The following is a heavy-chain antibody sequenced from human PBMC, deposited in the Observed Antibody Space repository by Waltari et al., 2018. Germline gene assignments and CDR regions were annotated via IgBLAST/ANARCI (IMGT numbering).Heavy chain of an antibody. CDR1: GYMFTPNI. Sequence: VQLVQSGIEVKKPGASVKVSCEASGYMFTPNIIHWVRQAPGQGLEWMGWVNPNSGDTGSTQKFQGRLSMTRDASTSTAFMDLSGLTSDDTAVYYCARESERGYDLDSWGQGTLV. CDR3: ARESERGYDLDS. CDR2: VNPNSGDT. V-gene: IGHV1-2*02. J-gene: IGHJ5*01. D-gene: IGHD5-12*01.